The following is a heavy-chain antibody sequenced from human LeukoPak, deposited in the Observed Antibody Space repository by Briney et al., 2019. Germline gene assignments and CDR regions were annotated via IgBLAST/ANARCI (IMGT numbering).Heavy chain of an antibody. CDR2: INGATGNT. V-gene: IGHV1-3*01. CDR1: GYTFTSHA. CDR3: ARSIIIVPNTSYYYYYMDV. Sequence: ASVKVSCKASGYTFTSHALHWVRQAPGESLEWMAWINGATGNTEYSQKFQARVTITRDTSASIAYMELSSLRSEDTAVYYCARSIIIVPNTSYYYYYMDVWGQGTTVTVSS. D-gene: IGHD2/OR15-2a*01. J-gene: IGHJ6*02.